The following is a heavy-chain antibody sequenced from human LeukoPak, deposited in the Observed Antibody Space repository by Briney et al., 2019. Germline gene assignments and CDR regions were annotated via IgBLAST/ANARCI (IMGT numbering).Heavy chain of an antibody. CDR1: GGSISSSRYY. Sequence: PSETLSLTCTVSGGSISSSRYYWGWIRQPPGKGLEWIGSIYYSGKTYYNPSLKSRVTKSVDTSKNQFSLKLSSVTAADTAVYYCAREGYYDTSASGAFDIWGQGTMVTVSS. V-gene: IGHV4-39*07. J-gene: IGHJ3*02. CDR3: AREGYYDTSASGAFDI. CDR2: IYYSGKT. D-gene: IGHD3-22*01.